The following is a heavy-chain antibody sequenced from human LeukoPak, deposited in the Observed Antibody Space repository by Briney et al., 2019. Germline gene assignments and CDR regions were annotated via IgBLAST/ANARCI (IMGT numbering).Heavy chain of an antibody. CDR3: ARDRVLAVAGYYYGMDV. D-gene: IGHD6-19*01. CDR2: IYYSGST. Sequence: PSETLSLTCTVSGGSISSGGYYWSWIRQHPGKGLEWIGYIYYSGSTNYNPSLKSRVTISVGTSKNQFSLKLSSVTAADTAVYYCARDRVLAVAGYYYGMDVWGQGTTVTVSS. V-gene: IGHV4-61*08. J-gene: IGHJ6*02. CDR1: GGSISSGGYY.